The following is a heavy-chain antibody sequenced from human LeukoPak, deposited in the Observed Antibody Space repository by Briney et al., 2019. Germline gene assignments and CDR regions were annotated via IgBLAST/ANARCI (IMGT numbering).Heavy chain of an antibody. J-gene: IGHJ5*02. D-gene: IGHD2-2*01. CDR2: INHSGST. CDR3: ARLANIVVVPAAIRYNWFDP. Sequence: SETLSLTCAVYGGSFSGYYWSWIRQPPGKGLEWIGEINHSGSTNYNPSLKSRVTISVDTSKNQFSLKLSSVTAADTAVYYCARLANIVVVPAAIRYNWFDPWGQGTLVTVSS. CDR1: GGSFSGYY. V-gene: IGHV4-34*01.